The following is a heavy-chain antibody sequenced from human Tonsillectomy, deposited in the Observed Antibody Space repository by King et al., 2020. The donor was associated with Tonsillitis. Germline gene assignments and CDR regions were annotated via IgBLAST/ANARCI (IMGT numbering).Heavy chain of an antibody. J-gene: IGHJ4*02. V-gene: IGHV1-18*04. CDR3: ARGGVQDLNYDFWSGPQRY. CDR1: GYTFTSYG. CDR2: ISAYNGNT. D-gene: IGHD3-3*01. Sequence: QLVQSGAEVKKPGASVKVSCKASGYTFTSYGISWVRQAPGQGLEWMGWISAYNGNTNYAQKRQGRVTMTTDTSTSTAYMELRSLSSDDTAVYYCARGGVQDLNYDFWSGPQRYWGQGTLVTVSS.